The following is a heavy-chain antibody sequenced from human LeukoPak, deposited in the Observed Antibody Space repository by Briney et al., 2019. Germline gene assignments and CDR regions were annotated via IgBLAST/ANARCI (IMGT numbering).Heavy chain of an antibody. J-gene: IGHJ4*02. V-gene: IGHV4-34*01. Sequence: SGTLSLTCAVYGGSFSGYYWSWIRQPPGKGLEWIGEINHSGSTNYNPSLKSRVTISVDTSKNQFSLKLSSVTAADTAAYYCARGRSIVLMVYATCDYWGQGTLVTVSS. CDR3: ARGRSIVLMVYATCDY. CDR1: GGSFSGYY. CDR2: INHSGST. D-gene: IGHD2-8*01.